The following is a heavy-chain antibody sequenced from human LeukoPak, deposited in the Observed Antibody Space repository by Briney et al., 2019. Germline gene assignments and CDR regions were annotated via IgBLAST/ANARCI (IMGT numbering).Heavy chain of an antibody. CDR2: IRSKAYGGTT. J-gene: IGHJ4*02. Sequence: GGSLRLSCTASGFTFGDYAMSWVRQAPGKGLEWVGFIRSKAYGGTTEYAASVKGRFTISRDDSKSIAYLQMNSLKTEDTAVYYCTRDQRGYGDYWAYWGQGTLVTVSS. V-gene: IGHV3-49*04. D-gene: IGHD4-17*01. CDR1: GFTFGDYA. CDR3: TRDQRGYGDYWAY.